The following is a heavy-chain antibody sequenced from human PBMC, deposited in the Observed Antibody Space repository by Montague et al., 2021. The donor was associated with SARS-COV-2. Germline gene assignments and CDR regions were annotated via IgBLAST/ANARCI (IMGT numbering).Heavy chain of an antibody. CDR1: GASITSSNW. D-gene: IGHD2-15*01. J-gene: IGHJ5*02. V-gene: IGHV4-4*02. CDR3: ARQIQQVVLSPAKLTNWFDP. Sequence: SETLSLTCTVPGASITSSNWWNWVRQPPGKGLEWIGQIYHSGSTNYNPSLKSRLTLSLDKSKNQFSLNLSSVTAADTAVYYCARQIQQVVLSPAKLTNWFDPWGLGTLVTVAS. CDR2: IYHSGST.